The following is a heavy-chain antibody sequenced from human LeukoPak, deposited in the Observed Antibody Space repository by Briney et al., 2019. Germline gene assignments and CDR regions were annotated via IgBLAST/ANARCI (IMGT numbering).Heavy chain of an antibody. J-gene: IGHJ4*02. CDR3: TRRSSGSLPDY. D-gene: IGHD1-26*01. Sequence: GGPLRLSFAASGLTFSGSALHGFRQASGKGLGGFGRIRSKANSYATAYAASVKGRFTISRDDSKNTAYLQMNSLKTEDTAVYYCTRRSSGSLPDYWGQGTLVTVSS. CDR1: GLTFSGSA. V-gene: IGHV3-73*01. CDR2: IRSKANSYAT.